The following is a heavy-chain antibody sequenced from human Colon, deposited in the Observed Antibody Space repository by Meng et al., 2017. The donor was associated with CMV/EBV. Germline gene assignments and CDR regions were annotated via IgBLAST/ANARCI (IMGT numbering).Heavy chain of an antibody. D-gene: IGHD1-26*01. Sequence: GESLKISCGVSGFTVSSIYLSWVRQAPGKGLEWVSTIYTGGSTFYTDSVEGRFAISRDTSKNTLYLQMNSLRPEDTAIYYCAKGEGRPHYYFDYWGQGTLVTVSS. CDR1: GFTVSSIY. V-gene: IGHV3-53*01. CDR2: IYTGGST. J-gene: IGHJ4*02. CDR3: AKGEGRPHYYFDY.